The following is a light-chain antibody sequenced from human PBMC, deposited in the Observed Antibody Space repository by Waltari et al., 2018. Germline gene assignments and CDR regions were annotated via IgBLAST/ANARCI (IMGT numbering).Light chain of an antibody. Sequence: EIVTTQSPATLSVSPGKRATLSCRASQSVRSNLAWYQQKPGQAPRLLIYGASTRATDTPARFSGSGSGTEFTLTISSLQSEDFAVYYCQQYNNWPQTFGQGTKVEIK. CDR1: QSVRSN. CDR3: QQYNNWPQT. V-gene: IGKV3-15*01. CDR2: GAS. J-gene: IGKJ1*01.